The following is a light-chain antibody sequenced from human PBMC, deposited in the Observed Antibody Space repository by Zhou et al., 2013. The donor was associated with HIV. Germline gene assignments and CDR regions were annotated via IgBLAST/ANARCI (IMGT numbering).Light chain of an antibody. CDR1: QDITNY. Sequence: DIQLTQSPSFLSASVGDRVTITCQASQDITNYLNWYQQKPGEAPKLLITDASSLETGVPLRFSGSGSGTHFAFTISSLQPEDIATYYCQHYDTVPYTFGQGTKVEIK. CDR3: QHYDTVPYT. J-gene: IGKJ2*01. V-gene: IGKV1-33*01. CDR2: DAS.